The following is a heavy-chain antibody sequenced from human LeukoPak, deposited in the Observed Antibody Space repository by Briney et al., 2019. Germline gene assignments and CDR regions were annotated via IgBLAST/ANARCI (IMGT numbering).Heavy chain of an antibody. CDR2: MYSSGST. CDR1: GGSISSSSYY. D-gene: IGHD5-24*01. CDR3: ARNPDGYNHYFDY. V-gene: IGHV4-39*07. Sequence: SETLSLTCTVSGGSISSSSYYWGWIRQPPGKGLEWIGSMYSSGSTYYNPSLKSRVTISVDTSKNQFSLKLSSVTAADTAVYYCARNPDGYNHYFDYWGQGTLVTVSS. J-gene: IGHJ4*02.